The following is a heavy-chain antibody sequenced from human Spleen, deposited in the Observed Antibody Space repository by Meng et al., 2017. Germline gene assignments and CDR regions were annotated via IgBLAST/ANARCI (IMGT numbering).Heavy chain of an antibody. V-gene: IGHV3-21*01. CDR3: ARDNAAGTTTMED. CDR2: ISSSSSYI. CDR1: GFTFSSYS. Sequence: GGSLRLSCAASGFTFSSYSMNWVRQAPGKGLEWVSSISSSSSYIYYADSVKGRFTISRDNAKNSLYLQMNSLRAEDTAVYYCARDNAAGTTTMEDWGQGTLVTVSS. D-gene: IGHD6-13*01. J-gene: IGHJ4*02.